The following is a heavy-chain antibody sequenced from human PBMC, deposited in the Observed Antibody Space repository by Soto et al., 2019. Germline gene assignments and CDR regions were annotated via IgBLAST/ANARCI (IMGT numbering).Heavy chain of an antibody. J-gene: IGHJ4*02. CDR2: IHTDRTT. CDR3: ARETEDRYYDGSGYPLPTLGY. CDR1: GFTVSNNY. Sequence: PGGSLRLSCAASGFTVSNNYMSWVRQAPGKGLEWVSIIHTDRTTYYADSVKGRFTISRDNSKNTLYLQMNSLRAEDTAVYYCARETEDRYYDGSGYPLPTLGYWGQGTLVTVSS. V-gene: IGHV3-53*01. D-gene: IGHD3-22*01.